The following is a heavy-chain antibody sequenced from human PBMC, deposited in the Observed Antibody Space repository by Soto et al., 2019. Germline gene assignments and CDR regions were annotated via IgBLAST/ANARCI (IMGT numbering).Heavy chain of an antibody. CDR3: ARDDATYCGGDCYRYFFYGLDV. CDR1: GGTFINHA. CDR2: IIPMFGTA. J-gene: IGHJ6*02. D-gene: IGHD2-21*02. V-gene: IGHV1-69*01. Sequence: QVQLVQSGAEVKKPGSSVKISCKASGGTFINHAFSWVRQAPGQGLEWMGGIIPMFGTADYSQKFQGRVTITADESTTTAHMALSSLRSDDSAVYYCARDDATYCGGDCYRYFFYGLDVWGQGTTVTVSS.